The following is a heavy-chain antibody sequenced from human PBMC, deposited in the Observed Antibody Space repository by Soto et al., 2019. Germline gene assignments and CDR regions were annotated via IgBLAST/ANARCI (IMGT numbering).Heavy chain of an antibody. V-gene: IGHV3-64*01. CDR2: ISSNGVGT. Sequence: EVQLAESGGGLAQPGGSLRLSCAASGFTLSGYAMDWVRQAPGKGLEYVSGISSNGVGTYYANSVQGRFTISRDNSKNTVYLQMGSLRPGDMAAYYCARRARPDFYYMDVWGKGTTVTVSS. CDR1: GFTLSGYA. CDR3: ARRARPDFYYMDV. J-gene: IGHJ6*03. D-gene: IGHD6-6*01.